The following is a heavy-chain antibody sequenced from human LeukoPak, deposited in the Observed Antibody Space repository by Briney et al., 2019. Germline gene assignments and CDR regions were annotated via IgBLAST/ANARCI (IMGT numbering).Heavy chain of an antibody. CDR2: IYHSGST. V-gene: IGHV4-30-2*01. CDR3: ASFPDPGYYYYGMDV. J-gene: IGHJ6*02. Sequence: PSETLSLTCAVSGGSISSGGYSWSWIRQPPGKGLEWIGYIYHSGSTYYNPSLKSRVTISVDRSKNQFSLKLSSVTAADTAVYYCASFPDPGYYYYGMDVWGQGTTVTVSS. D-gene: IGHD1-14*01. CDR1: GGSISSGGYS.